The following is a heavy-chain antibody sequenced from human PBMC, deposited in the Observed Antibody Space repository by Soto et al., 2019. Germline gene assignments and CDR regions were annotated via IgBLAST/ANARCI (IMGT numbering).Heavy chain of an antibody. CDR1: GGSMNYYY. D-gene: IGHD5-12*01. CDR2: VYYSGTT. CDR3: ARRWWLRSGFDY. Sequence: SETLSLTCTVSGGSMNYYYWSWIRQSPGKGLEWIGYVYYSGTTYYNPSLQSRVTISIDTSQNQFSLKLRSVTAADTAMYYCARRWWLRSGFDYWGQGTLVTVSS. V-gene: IGHV4-59*01. J-gene: IGHJ4*02.